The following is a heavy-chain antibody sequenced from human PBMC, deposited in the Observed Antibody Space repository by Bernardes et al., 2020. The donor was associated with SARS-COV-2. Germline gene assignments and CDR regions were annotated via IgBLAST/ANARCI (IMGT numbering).Heavy chain of an antibody. J-gene: IGHJ4*02. Sequence: GGSLRLSCAASGFTFSSYGIHWVRQVPGKGLEWLAVIWNDGSDKRHADSVKGRFTISRDNSKNTLYLQMNSLREEDTAVYYCAREIVVVNSFFDHWGQGTLVTVSS. V-gene: IGHV3-33*08. D-gene: IGHD3-22*01. CDR2: IWNDGSDK. CDR3: AREIVVVNSFFDH. CDR1: GFTFSSYG.